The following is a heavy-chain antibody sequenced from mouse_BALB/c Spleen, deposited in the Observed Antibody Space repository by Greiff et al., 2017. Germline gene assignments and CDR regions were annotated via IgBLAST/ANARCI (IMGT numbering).Heavy chain of an antibody. J-gene: IGHJ3*01. V-gene: IGHV1-18*01. CDR1: GYSFTGYN. D-gene: IGHD2-4*01. CDR2: IDPETGGT. CDR3: TRGDDYDVGFAY. Sequence: EVQLQQSGPELVKPGASVKISCKASGYSFTGYNMNWVKQSNGKSLEWIGAIDPETGGTAYNQKFKGKATLTADKSSSTAYMELRSLTSEDSAVYYCTRGDDYDVGFAYWGQGTLVTVSA.